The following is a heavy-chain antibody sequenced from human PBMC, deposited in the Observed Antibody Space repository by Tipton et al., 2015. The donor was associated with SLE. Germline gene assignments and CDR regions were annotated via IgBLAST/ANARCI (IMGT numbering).Heavy chain of an antibody. J-gene: IGHJ4*02. Sequence: LRLSCTVSSGSVSSGAYYWSWIRQHPGKGLEWIGYVFSSGTTYYNPSLQGRLSMSLDTSRSQFSLRLSSVTAADTAVYYCAGDSSGSYYDRGGYYQLANRHFDLWGRGILVSVSS. V-gene: IGHV4-31*02. D-gene: IGHD3-22*01. CDR3: AGDSSGSYYDRGGYYQLANRHFDL. CDR1: SGSVSSGAYY. CDR2: VFSSGTT.